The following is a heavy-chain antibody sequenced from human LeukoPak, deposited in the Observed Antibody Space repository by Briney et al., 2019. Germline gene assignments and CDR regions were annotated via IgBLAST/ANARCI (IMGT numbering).Heavy chain of an antibody. CDR1: GGSVSSGSYY. D-gene: IGHD2-2*02. J-gene: IGHJ6*02. V-gene: IGHV4-61*01. CDR2: IYYSGST. Sequence: SETLSLTCTVSGGSVSSGSYYWSWIRQPPGKGLEWIGYIYYSGSTNYNPSPKSRVTISVDTSKNQFSLKLSSVTAADTAVYYCASRGYCSSTSCYTPPYYYYGMDVWGQGTTVTVSS. CDR3: ASRGYCSSTSCYTPPYYYYGMDV.